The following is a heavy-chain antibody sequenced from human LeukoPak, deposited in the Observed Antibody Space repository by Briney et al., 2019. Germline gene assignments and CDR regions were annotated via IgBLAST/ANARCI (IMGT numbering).Heavy chain of an antibody. D-gene: IGHD2-21*02. Sequence: GESLKISCKGSGYSFTSYWIGWVRQMPGKGQEWMGIIYPGDSDTRYSPSFQGQVTISADKSISTAYLQWSSLKASDTAMYYCARSPRDAYCGGDCYHDYWGQGTLVTVPS. J-gene: IGHJ4*02. V-gene: IGHV5-51*01. CDR3: ARSPRDAYCGGDCYHDY. CDR1: GYSFTSYW. CDR2: IYPGDSDT.